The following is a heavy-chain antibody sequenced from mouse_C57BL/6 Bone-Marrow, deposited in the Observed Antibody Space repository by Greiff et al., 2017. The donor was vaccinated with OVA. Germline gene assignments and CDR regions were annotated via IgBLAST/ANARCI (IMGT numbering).Heavy chain of an antibody. CDR1: GYTFTSYG. D-gene: IGHD4-1*01. Sequence: VKVVESGAELARPGASVKLSCKASGYTFTSYGISWVKQRTGQGLEWIGEIYPRSGNTYYNEKFKGKATLTADKSSSTAYMELRSLTSEDSAVYFCARCWDWYFDVWGTGTTVTVSS. CDR3: ARCWDWYFDV. CDR2: IYPRSGNT. J-gene: IGHJ1*03. V-gene: IGHV1-81*01.